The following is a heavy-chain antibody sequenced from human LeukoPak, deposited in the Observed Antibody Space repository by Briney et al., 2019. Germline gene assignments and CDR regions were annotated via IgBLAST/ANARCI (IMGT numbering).Heavy chain of an antibody. CDR2: INPNSGGT. V-gene: IGHV1-2*02. J-gene: IGHJ4*02. Sequence: GASVKVSCKASGYTFTGYYMHWVRQAPGQGLEWMGWINPNSGGTNYAQKFQGRVTMTRDTSLTTAYMALSRLTSDDTAVYYCARLVDPGYHSGSVSYRDYWGQGTLVTVSS. CDR1: GYTFTGYY. CDR3: ARLVDPGYHSGSVSYRDY. D-gene: IGHD3-10*01.